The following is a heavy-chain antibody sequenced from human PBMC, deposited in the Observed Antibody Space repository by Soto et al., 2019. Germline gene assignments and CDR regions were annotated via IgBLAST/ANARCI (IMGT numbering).Heavy chain of an antibody. CDR3: AKPIVGDAFDI. Sequence: GESLRLSCAASGFTFDDYAMHWVRQAPGKGLEWVSGISWNSGSIGYADSVKGRFTISRDNAKNSLYLQMNSLRAEDTALYYCAKPIVGDAFDIWGQGTMVTVSS. J-gene: IGHJ3*02. D-gene: IGHD1-26*01. CDR2: ISWNSGSI. CDR1: GFTFDDYA. V-gene: IGHV3-9*01.